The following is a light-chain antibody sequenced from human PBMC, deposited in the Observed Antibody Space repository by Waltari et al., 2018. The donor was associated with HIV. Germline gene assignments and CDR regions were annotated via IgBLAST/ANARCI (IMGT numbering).Light chain of an antibody. CDR3: QQYKSYPLT. V-gene: IGKV1-16*02. Sequence: DIQMTQSPSSLSASVGDRVTITCRASQDIVNYLVWFQQKPGEAPKSLIYAASSLQRGVPSKFRGSGSGTDFTLTIGTLHSEDSATYYCQQYKSYPLTFGQGTRLEIK. CDR2: AAS. J-gene: IGKJ5*01. CDR1: QDIVNY.